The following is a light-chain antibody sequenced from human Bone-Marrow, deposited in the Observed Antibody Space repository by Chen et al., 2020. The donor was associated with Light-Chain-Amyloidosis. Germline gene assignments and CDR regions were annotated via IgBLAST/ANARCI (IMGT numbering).Light chain of an antibody. Sequence: SYELTQPPSVSVSPGQTARITCSGDDLPTKYAYWYQQKPGHAPVLVIDRDTERPSGISERFSGSSSGTTATLTISGVQAEDEADYHCQSADSSGTYEVIFGGGTKLTVL. CDR2: RDT. CDR3: QSADSSGTYEVI. J-gene: IGLJ2*01. CDR1: DLPTKY. V-gene: IGLV3-25*03.